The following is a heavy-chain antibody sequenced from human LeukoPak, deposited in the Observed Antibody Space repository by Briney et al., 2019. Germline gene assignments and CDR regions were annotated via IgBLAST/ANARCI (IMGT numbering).Heavy chain of an antibody. CDR3: ARGSGGQHEFDY. D-gene: IGHD1-26*01. Sequence: GGSLRLSCAASGFTFSNYDMHWVRQTTGKGLEWVSGIGTAGDTYYTGSVKSRFTISRENAKNSLYLQMNSLRAGDTAVYYCARGSGGQHEFDYWGQGILVAVSS. J-gene: IGHJ4*02. V-gene: IGHV3-13*01. CDR2: IGTAGDT. CDR1: GFTFSNYD.